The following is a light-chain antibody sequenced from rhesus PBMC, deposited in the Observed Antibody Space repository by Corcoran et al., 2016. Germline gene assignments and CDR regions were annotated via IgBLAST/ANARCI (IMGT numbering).Light chain of an antibody. Sequence: DIQMTQSPSSLSASVGDTVTITCRASQGISSWLAWYQQKPGKAPRLLIYKASSLQSGVPSRFSGSGSGPDFTLTISSLQSEDFATYYCQQYSSRPWTFGQGTKVEIK. CDR2: KAS. CDR3: QQYSSRPWT. J-gene: IGKJ1*01. CDR1: QGISSW. V-gene: IGKV1-22*01.